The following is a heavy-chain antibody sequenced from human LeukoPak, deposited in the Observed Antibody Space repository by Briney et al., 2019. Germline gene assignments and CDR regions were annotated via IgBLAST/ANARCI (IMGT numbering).Heavy chain of an antibody. CDR1: GGSISSYY. D-gene: IGHD3-3*01. V-gene: IGHV4-59*01. Sequence: SETLSLPCTVSGGSISSYYWSWIRQPPGKGLEWIGYIYYSGSTNYNPSLKSRVTISVDTSKNQFSLKLSSVTAADTAVYYCASGHYDFWSGYYFDYWGQGTLVTVSS. CDR2: IYYSGST. CDR3: ASGHYDFWSGYYFDY. J-gene: IGHJ4*02.